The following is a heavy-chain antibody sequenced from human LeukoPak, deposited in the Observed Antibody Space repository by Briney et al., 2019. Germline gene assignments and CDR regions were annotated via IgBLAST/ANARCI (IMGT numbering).Heavy chain of an antibody. V-gene: IGHV1-2*02. Sequence: AASVKVSCKASGYTFTGYYMHWVRQAPGQGLEWMGWINPNSGGTNYAQKFQGRVTMTRDTSISTAYMELSRLRSDDTAVYYCARDHCSGGSCYSSGWFDPWGQGTLVTVSS. J-gene: IGHJ5*02. CDR2: INPNSGGT. CDR3: ARDHCSGGSCYSSGWFDP. CDR1: GYTFTGYY. D-gene: IGHD2-15*01.